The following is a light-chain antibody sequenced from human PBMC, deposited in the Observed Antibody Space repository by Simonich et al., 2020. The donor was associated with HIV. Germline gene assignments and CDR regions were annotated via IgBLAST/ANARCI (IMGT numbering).Light chain of an antibody. CDR2: WAS. J-gene: IGKJ4*01. CDR1: QSVLYSSNNKNY. CDR3: QQYYSTPVLT. V-gene: IGKV4-1*01. Sequence: IVMTQSPDSLAVSLGERATINCKSSQSVLYSSNNKNYLAWYQQKPGQPPKLLIYWASTRESGVPDRFSGSGSGTDFTLTISSLQAEDVAIYYCQQYYSTPVLTFGGGTKVEIK.